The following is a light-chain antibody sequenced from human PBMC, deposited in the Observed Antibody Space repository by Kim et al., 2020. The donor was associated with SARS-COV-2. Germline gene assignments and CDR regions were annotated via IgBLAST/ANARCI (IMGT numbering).Light chain of an antibody. J-gene: IGKJ2*01. Sequence: DIVMRQSPDSLAVSLGERATINCTSSQSVLHGSKDKKFLAWYQQRPGQSPQLLLYWASTRASGVSDRFSGSGSETDFTLTIDNLQAEDVAVYHCQQHYIAPYTFGQGTKLEI. CDR2: WAS. CDR1: QSVLHGSKDKKF. V-gene: IGKV4-1*01. CDR3: QQHYIAPYT.